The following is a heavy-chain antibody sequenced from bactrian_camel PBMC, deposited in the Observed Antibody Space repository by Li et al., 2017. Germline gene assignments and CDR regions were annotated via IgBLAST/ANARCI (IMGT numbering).Heavy chain of an antibody. J-gene: IGHJ4*01. V-gene: IGHV3S53*01. CDR2: VDSNGVT. CDR3: AAEDQAPWDMGWICNYNS. Sequence: HVQLVESGGGSVQAGGSLRLSCVASSWTYSGNWMGWFRQAPGKEREGVATVDSNGVTKVAGSVKGRFTLSKDNDKKTWYLRMNNLKPEDTALYTCAAEDQAPWDMGWICNYNSWGQGTQVTVS. D-gene: IGHD3*01. CDR1: SWTYSGNW.